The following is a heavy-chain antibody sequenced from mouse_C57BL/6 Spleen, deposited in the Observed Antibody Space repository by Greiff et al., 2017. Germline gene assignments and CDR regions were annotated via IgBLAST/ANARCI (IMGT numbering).Heavy chain of an antibody. CDR3: ARRYTLWFAC. V-gene: IGHV1-52*01. Sequence: QVQLQQPGAELVRPGSSVKLSCKASGYTFTSYWMHWVKQRPIQGLEWIGNIDPSDSETHYNQKFKDKATLTVDKTSSTAYMQLSSLASADSAVYYCARRYTLWFACWGKGTLVTVSA. D-gene: IGHD2-14*01. CDR2: IDPSDSET. J-gene: IGHJ3*01. CDR1: GYTFTSYW.